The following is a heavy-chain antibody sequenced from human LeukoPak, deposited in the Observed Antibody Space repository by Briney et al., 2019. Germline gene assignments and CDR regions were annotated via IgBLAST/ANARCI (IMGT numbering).Heavy chain of an antibody. D-gene: IGHD3-10*01. CDR1: GYTFTSYG. CDR3: VREVSMVRGVITFYHYNGMDV. J-gene: IGHJ6*02. V-gene: IGHV1-18*01. Sequence: ASVKVSYKASGYTFTSYGISWVRQAPGQGLEWMGWISAYNGYTNYAQNFQGRVTMTTDASTSTAYMELRSLRSDDTAVYYCVREVSMVRGVITFYHYNGMDVWGQGTAVTVSS. CDR2: ISAYNGYT.